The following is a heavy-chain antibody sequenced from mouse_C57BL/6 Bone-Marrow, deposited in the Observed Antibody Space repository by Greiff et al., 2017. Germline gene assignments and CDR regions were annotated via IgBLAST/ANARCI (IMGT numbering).Heavy chain of an antibody. CDR2: IYPGDGDT. CDR3: AREGTTVVAHWYFDV. V-gene: IGHV1-80*01. J-gene: IGHJ1*03. D-gene: IGHD1-1*01. Sequence: QVQLQQSGAELVKPGASVKISCKASGYAFSSYWMNWVKQRPGKGLEWIGQIYPGDGDTYYNGKFKGKATLTGDKSSSTAYMQLSSLTSEDSAVYFCAREGTTVVAHWYFDVWGTGTTVTVSS. CDR1: GYAFSSYW.